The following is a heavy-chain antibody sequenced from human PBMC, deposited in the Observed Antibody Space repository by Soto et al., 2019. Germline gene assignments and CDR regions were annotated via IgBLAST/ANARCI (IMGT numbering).Heavy chain of an antibody. J-gene: IGHJ4*02. Sequence: QVQLVQSGAEVKKPGSSVKVSCKASGGTFSSYAISWVRQAPGQGLEWMGGIIPIFGTANYAQKFQCRVTITAEESTSTAYMELSSLRSEDTAVYYCAREGASGSHIGYWGQGTLVTGSS. CDR2: IIPIFGTA. CDR1: GGTFSSYA. D-gene: IGHD3-22*01. CDR3: AREGASGSHIGY. V-gene: IGHV1-69*01.